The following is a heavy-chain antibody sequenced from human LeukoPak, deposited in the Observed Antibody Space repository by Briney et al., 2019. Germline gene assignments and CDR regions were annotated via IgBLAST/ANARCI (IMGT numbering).Heavy chain of an antibody. J-gene: IGHJ4*02. D-gene: IGHD5-12*01. V-gene: IGHV3-9*01. CDR1: GFIFNNYA. CDR3: AKVGATINLDY. Sequence: PGGSLRLSCAGSGFIFNNYAMHWVRQPPGKGLEWVSGISWNSGSIDYADSVKGRFTISRDNAKNSLYLQMNSLRAEDTAVYYCAKVGATINLDYWGQGTLVTVSS. CDR2: ISWNSGSI.